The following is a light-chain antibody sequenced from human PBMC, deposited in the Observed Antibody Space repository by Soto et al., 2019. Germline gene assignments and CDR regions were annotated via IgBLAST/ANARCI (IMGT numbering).Light chain of an antibody. J-gene: IGLJ1*01. V-gene: IGLV2-14*01. CDR3: SSYTTTNTYV. CDR2: EVS. Sequence: QSALTQPASVSGYPGQSITISCTGTSSDVGGYNYVSWYQQHPGQAPRLMIYEVSNRPSGVSNRFSGSKSGNTASLTISGLQAEDEADYYCSSYTTTNTYVFGTGTKVTVL. CDR1: SSDVGGYNY.